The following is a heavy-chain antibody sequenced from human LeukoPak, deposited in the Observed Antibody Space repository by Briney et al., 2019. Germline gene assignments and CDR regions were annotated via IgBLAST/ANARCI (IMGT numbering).Heavy chain of an antibody. V-gene: IGHV4-4*02. D-gene: IGHD3-10*01. Sequence: SGTLSPTCAVSGGSISRSNWWSWVRQPPGKGLEWIGEIYHSGTTNYTPSLKSRVTISVDKSKNQFSLKLSSVTAADTAVYYCARRNYGSGSYFDYWGQGTLVTVSS. CDR2: IYHSGTT. CDR3: ARRNYGSGSYFDY. J-gene: IGHJ4*02. CDR1: GGSISRSNW.